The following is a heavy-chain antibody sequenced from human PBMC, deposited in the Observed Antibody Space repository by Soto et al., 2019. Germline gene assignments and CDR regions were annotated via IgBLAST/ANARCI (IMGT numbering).Heavy chain of an antibody. V-gene: IGHV3-23*01. CDR1: GFTFSSYA. CDR2: ISGSGDDT. D-gene: IGHD4-17*01. J-gene: IGHJ4*02. CDR3: AKRPTVTTSGCFDF. Sequence: PGGSLRLSCAASGFTFSSYAMSWVRQAPGKGLEWVSCISGSGDDTHYADSVKGRFTISRVNSKNTLFLQMSRLRVEDTAVYYCAKRPTVTTSGCFDFWGQGNLVTVSS.